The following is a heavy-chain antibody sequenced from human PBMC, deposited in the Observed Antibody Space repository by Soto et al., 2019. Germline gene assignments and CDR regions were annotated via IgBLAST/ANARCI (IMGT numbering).Heavy chain of an antibody. V-gene: IGHV1-18*01. Sequence: GASVKVSCKASGYTFTSYGISWVRQAPGQGLERMGWISAYNGNTNYAQKLQGRVTMTTDTSTSTAYMELRSLRSDDTAVYYCARGGLRITMIVVVTHHDAFDIWGQGTMVTVSS. CDR1: GYTFTSYG. D-gene: IGHD3-22*01. CDR2: ISAYNGNT. J-gene: IGHJ3*02. CDR3: ARGGLRITMIVVVTHHDAFDI.